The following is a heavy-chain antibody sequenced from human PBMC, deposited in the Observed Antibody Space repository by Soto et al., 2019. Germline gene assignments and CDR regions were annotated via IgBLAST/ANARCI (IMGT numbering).Heavy chain of an antibody. CDR2: ISSSSSYI. Sequence: EVQLVESGGGLVQPGGSLRLSCAASGFTFSSYSMNWVRQAPGKGLEWVSSISSSSSYIYYADSVKGRFTISRDNAKNSLYLQMNSLRAEDTAVYYCARDGCGGDCYLDYWGQGTLVTVSS. J-gene: IGHJ4*02. CDR1: GFTFSSYS. D-gene: IGHD2-21*02. V-gene: IGHV3-21*01. CDR3: ARDGCGGDCYLDY.